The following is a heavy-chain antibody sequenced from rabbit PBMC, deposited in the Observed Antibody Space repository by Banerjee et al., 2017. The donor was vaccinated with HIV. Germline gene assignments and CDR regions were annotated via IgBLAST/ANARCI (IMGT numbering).Heavy chain of an antibody. D-gene: IGHD4-1*01. J-gene: IGHJ4*01. V-gene: IGHV1S45*01. CDR1: GVTFSNKYV. CDR2: INTSSGNT. Sequence: RAGSGGRRVGPECSLRCTWTASGVTFSNKYVMCWVRQAPGKGLEWIACINTSSGNTVYASWAKGRFIISRSPQTTALWQRTTVASSAELTYFCARDLAGVIGWNFNLWGQGTLVTVS. CDR3: ARDLAGVIGWNFNL.